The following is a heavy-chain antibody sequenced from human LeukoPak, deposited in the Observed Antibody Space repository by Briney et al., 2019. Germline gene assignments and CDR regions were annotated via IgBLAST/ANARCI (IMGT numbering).Heavy chain of an antibody. D-gene: IGHD2-2*01. CDR1: GGSFSGYY. CDR3: ASLQGYCSSTSCSFFDY. J-gene: IGHJ4*02. Sequence: PSETLSLTCAVYGGSFSGYYWSWIRQPPGKGLEWIGEINHSGSTNYNPSLKSRVTISVDTSKNQFSLKLSSVTAADTAVYYCASLQGYCSSTSCSFFDYWGQGTLVTVSS. CDR2: INHSGST. V-gene: IGHV4-34*01.